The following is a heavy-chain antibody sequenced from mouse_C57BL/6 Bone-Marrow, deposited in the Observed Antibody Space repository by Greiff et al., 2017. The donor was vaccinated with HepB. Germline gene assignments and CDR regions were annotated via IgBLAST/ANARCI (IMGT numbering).Heavy chain of an antibody. D-gene: IGHD2-14*01. Sequence: QVQLQQSGAELVRPGASVKLSCKASGYTFTDYYINWVKQRPGQGLEWIARIYPGSGNTYYNEKFKGKATLTAEKSSSTAYMQLSSLTSEDSAVYFCARSEVSRYAMDYWGQGTSVTVSS. J-gene: IGHJ4*01. CDR1: GYTFTDYY. V-gene: IGHV1-76*01. CDR2: IYPGSGNT. CDR3: ARSEVSRYAMDY.